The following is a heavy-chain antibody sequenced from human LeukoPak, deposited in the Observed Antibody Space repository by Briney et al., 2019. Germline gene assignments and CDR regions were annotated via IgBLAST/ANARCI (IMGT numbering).Heavy chain of an antibody. D-gene: IGHD3-10*01. CDR2: ISAYNGNT. J-gene: IGHJ5*02. CDR1: GGTFSSYA. V-gene: IGHV1-18*01. CDR3: ARIQLLWFGDNWFDP. Sequence: ASVKVSCKASGGTFSSYAISWVRQAPGQGLEWMGWISAYNGNTNYAQKFQGRVTMTRDTSISTAYMELSRLRSDDTAVYYCARIQLLWFGDNWFDPWGQGTLVTVSS.